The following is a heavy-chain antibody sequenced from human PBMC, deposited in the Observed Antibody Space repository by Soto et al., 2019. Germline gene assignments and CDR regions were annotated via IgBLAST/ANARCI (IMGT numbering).Heavy chain of an antibody. D-gene: IGHD5-12*01. CDR3: AEGLEMALFAFDI. CDR1: GGTFSSYT. Sequence: QVQLVQSGAEVTKPGSSVKVSCKASGGTFSSYTISWVRQAPGQGLEWMGRIIPILGIANYAQKFQGRVTITANKSTSTAYMKLSSLRSEDTAVYYCAEGLEMALFAFDIWGQGTMVTVSS. J-gene: IGHJ3*02. V-gene: IGHV1-69*02. CDR2: IIPILGIA.